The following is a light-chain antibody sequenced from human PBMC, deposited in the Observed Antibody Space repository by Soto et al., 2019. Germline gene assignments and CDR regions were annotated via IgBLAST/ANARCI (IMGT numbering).Light chain of an antibody. CDR2: DAS. J-gene: IGKJ1*01. CDR3: LRDYHGWT. CDR1: QGSGND. V-gene: IGKV1-6*01. Sequence: AIQMTQSPSSLYASVEDRVTITCRASQGSGNDLGWYQQKPGKAPKLLIYDASSLQSGVPSRFSGSGSGTDFTVTISSLQPEDFATYYCLRDYHGWTFGQGTKVEIK.